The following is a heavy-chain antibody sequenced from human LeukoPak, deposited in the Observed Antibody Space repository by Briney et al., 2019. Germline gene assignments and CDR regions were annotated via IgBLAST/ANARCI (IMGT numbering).Heavy chain of an antibody. CDR1: GFTFSDYY. D-gene: IGHD6-13*01. CDR3: AKVRYSSSWYYFDY. Sequence: GGSLRLSCAASGFTFSDYYMSWIRQAPGKGLEWVSYISSSGSTIYYADSVKGRFTISRDNSKNTLYLQMNSLRAEDTAVYYCAKVRYSSSWYYFDYWGQGTLVTVSS. V-gene: IGHV3-11*04. CDR2: ISSSGSTI. J-gene: IGHJ4*02.